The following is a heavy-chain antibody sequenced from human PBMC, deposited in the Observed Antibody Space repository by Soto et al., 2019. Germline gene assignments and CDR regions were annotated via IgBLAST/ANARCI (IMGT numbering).Heavy chain of an antibody. V-gene: IGHV3-49*03. J-gene: IGHJ6*02. D-gene: IGHD3-22*01. CDR1: GFTFGDYA. Sequence: GGSLRLSCTASGFTFGDYAMSWFRQAPGKGLEWVGFIRSKAYGGTTEYAASVKGRFTISRDDSKSIAYLQMNSLKTEDTAVYYCTTPAVYYDSSGYYQYYYYGMDVWGQGTTVTVSS. CDR3: TTPAVYYDSSGYYQYYYYGMDV. CDR2: IRSKAYGGTT.